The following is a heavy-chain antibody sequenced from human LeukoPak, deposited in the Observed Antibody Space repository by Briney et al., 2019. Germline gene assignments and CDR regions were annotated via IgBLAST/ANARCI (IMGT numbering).Heavy chain of an antibody. D-gene: IGHD3-10*01. V-gene: IGHV1-2*02. J-gene: IGHJ4*02. CDR3: ARDRHYYGSGSYYSFDY. Sequence: GASVKVSCKASGYTFTGYYMHWVRQAPGQGLEWMGWINPNSGGTNYAQKFQGRVTMTRDTSISTAYMELSRLRSDDTAVYYCARDRHYYGSGSYYSFDYWGQGTLVTVSS. CDR2: INPNSGGT. CDR1: GYTFTGYY.